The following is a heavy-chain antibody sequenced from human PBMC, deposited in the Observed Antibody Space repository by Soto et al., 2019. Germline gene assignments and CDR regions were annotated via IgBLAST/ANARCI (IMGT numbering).Heavy chain of an antibody. V-gene: IGHV3-23*01. CDR3: AKDFSSDTSLGEPPFFDY. CDR2: IREGGTRT. Sequence: EVQLLDSGGGLVQPGGSLILSCAASGFTFSTYDMSWVRQAPGKGLEWVSGIREGGTRTDYADSVKGRSTISRDTSKSTVYLQMNSLRAEDTAVYYCAKDFSSDTSLGEPPFFDYWGQGTLVTVSA. D-gene: IGHD3-10*01. CDR1: GFTFSTYD. J-gene: IGHJ4*02.